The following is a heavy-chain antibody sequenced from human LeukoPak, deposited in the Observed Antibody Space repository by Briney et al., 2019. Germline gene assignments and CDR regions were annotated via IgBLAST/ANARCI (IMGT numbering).Heavy chain of an antibody. CDR1: GFTFSTYW. Sequence: GGSLRLSCTASGFTFSTYWMGWVRQAPGKGPEWVANIKHDGNEMYYVDSVKGRFSISRDNAKNTMYLQMNNLRAEDTAVYYCARRGTPNAFDLWGQGTMVTVSS. CDR2: IKHDGNEM. CDR3: ARRGTPNAFDL. D-gene: IGHD3-16*01. J-gene: IGHJ3*01. V-gene: IGHV3-7*01.